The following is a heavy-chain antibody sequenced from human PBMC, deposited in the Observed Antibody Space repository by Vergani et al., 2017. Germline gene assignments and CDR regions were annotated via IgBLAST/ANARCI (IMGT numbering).Heavy chain of an antibody. CDR3: ARRRGITFGGVIVTPNDAFDI. D-gene: IGHD3-16*02. J-gene: IGHJ3*02. CDR2: IYPGDSDT. CDR1: GYSFTSYW. Sequence: EVQLVQSGAEVKTPGESLKISCKGSGYSFTSYWIGWVRQMPGKGLEWMGIIYPGDSDTRYSPSFQGQVTISADKSISTAYLQSSSLKASDTAMYYCARRRGITFGGVIVTPNDAFDIWSEGTMVTVSS. V-gene: IGHV5-51*03.